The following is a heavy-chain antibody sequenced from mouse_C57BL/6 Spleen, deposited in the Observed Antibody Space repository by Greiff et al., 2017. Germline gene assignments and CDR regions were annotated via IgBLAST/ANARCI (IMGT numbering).Heavy chain of an antibody. D-gene: IGHD1-1*01. CDR3: ASHYYGSSWFAY. CDR1: GYTFTSYW. V-gene: IGHV1-69*01. CDR2: IDPSDSYT. J-gene: IGHJ3*01. Sequence: VQLQQPGAELVMPGASVKLSCKASGYTFTSYWMHWVKQRLGQGLEWIGEIDPSDSYTNYNQKFKGKSTLTVDKSSSTAYMQLSSLTSEDSAVYYCASHYYGSSWFAYWGQGTLVTVSA.